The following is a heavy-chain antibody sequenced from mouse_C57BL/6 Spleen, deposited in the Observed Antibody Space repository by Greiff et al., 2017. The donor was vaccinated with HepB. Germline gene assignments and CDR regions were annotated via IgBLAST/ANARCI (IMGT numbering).Heavy chain of an antibody. CDR3: ARPVAHWYFDV. J-gene: IGHJ1*03. CDR2: ISSGSSTI. Sequence: EVKLMESGGGLVKPGGSLKLSCAASGFTFSDYGMHWVRQAPEKGLEWVAYISSGSSTIYYADTVKGRFTISRDNAKNTLFLQMTSLRSEDTAMYYWARPVAHWYFDVWGTGTTVTVSS. V-gene: IGHV5-17*01. CDR1: GFTFSDYG. D-gene: IGHD1-1*01.